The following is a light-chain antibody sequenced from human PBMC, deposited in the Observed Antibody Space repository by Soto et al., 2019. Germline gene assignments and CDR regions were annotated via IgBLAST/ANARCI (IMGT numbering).Light chain of an antibody. Sequence: DIQLTQSPPTLSASVGDRVTITCRASQSIRYYLAWYQQMPGKAPKLLIYGASSLQSWVPSRFSGSGSGTEFTLTISRLQPDDVATYYCQHHNSYSQPFGQGTKVEIK. CDR2: GAS. V-gene: IGKV1-5*01. CDR1: QSIRYY. J-gene: IGKJ1*01. CDR3: QHHNSYSQP.